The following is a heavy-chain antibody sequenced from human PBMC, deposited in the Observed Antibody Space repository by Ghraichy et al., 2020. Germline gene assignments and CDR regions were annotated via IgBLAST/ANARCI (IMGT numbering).Heavy chain of an antibody. CDR3: ARLEYSSSSADY. V-gene: IGHV4-59*08. CDR2: IYYSGST. CDR1: GGSISSYY. D-gene: IGHD6-6*01. J-gene: IGHJ4*02. Sequence: SETLSLTCTVSGGSISSYYWSWIRQPPGKGLEWIGYIYYSGSTNYNPSLKSRVTISVDTSKNQFSLKLSSVTAADTAVYYCARLEYSSSSADYRGQGTLVTVSS.